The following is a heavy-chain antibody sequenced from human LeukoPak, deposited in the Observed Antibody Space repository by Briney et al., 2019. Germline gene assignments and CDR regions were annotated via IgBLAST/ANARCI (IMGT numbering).Heavy chain of an antibody. D-gene: IGHD3-10*01. V-gene: IGHV3-23*01. CDR3: AKPVLMWFGESPGY. J-gene: IGHJ4*02. CDR2: ISGSGGST. CDR1: GFTFSSYA. Sequence: PGGSLRLSCAASGFTFSSYAMSWVRQAPGKGLEWVSAISGSGGSTYYADSVKGRFTIFRDNSKNTLYLQMNSLRAEDTAVYYCAKPVLMWFGESPGYWGQGTLVTVSS.